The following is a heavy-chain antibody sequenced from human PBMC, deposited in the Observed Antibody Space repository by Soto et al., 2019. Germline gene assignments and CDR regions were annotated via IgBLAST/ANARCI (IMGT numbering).Heavy chain of an antibody. Sequence: SVKVSCKASGGTFSSYAISWVRQAPGQGLEWMGGIIPIFGTANYAQKFQGRVTITADESTSTAYMELSSLRAEDTAVYYCARGDIVVVPAATYYYYGMDVWGQGTTVTVSS. CDR3: ARGDIVVVPAATYYYYGMDV. J-gene: IGHJ6*02. CDR2: IIPIFGTA. CDR1: GGTFSSYA. D-gene: IGHD2-2*01. V-gene: IGHV1-69*13.